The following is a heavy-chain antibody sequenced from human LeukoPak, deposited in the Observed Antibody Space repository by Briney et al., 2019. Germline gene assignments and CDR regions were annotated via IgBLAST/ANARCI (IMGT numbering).Heavy chain of an antibody. CDR3: AKVTFEYSSSWNAFDI. D-gene: IGHD6-6*01. CDR2: ISYDGSNK. J-gene: IGHJ3*02. Sequence: QAGGSLRLSCAASGFTFSSYGMHWVRQAPGKGLEWVADISYDGSNKYYADSVKGRFTISRDNSKNTLYLQMNSLRAEDTAVYYCAKVTFEYSSSWNAFDIWGQGTMVTVSS. CDR1: GFTFSSYG. V-gene: IGHV3-30*18.